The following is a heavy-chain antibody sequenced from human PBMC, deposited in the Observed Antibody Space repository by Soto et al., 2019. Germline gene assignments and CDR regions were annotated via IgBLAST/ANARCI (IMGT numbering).Heavy chain of an antibody. CDR1: GSTFSTYW. CDR3: AREDWYRFDP. Sequence: GGSLRLSCVASGSTFSTYWMSWVRQAPGKGLEWVAYMSLDGSNKDYVDSVKGRFTISRDNARNSLYLQMNSLRAEDTAVYYCAREDWYRFDPWGQGTLVTVSS. CDR2: MSLDGSNK. V-gene: IGHV3-7*01. J-gene: IGHJ5*02. D-gene: IGHD3-9*01.